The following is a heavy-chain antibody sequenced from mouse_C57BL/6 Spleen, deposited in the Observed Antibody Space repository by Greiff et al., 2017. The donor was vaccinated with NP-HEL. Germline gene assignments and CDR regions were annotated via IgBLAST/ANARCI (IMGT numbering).Heavy chain of an antibody. J-gene: IGHJ2*01. D-gene: IGHD4-1*01. V-gene: IGHV5-9-1*02. CDR1: GFTFSSYA. CDR3: TRVPSNWPFDY. Sequence: EVMLVESGEGLVKPGGSLKLSCAASGFTFSSYAMSWVRQTPEKRLEWVAYISSGGDYIYYADTVKGRFTISRDNARNTLYLQMSSLKSEDTAMYYCTRVPSNWPFDYWGQGTTLTVSS. CDR2: ISSGGDYI.